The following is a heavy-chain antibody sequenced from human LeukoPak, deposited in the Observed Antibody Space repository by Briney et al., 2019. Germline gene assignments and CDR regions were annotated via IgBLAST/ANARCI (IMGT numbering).Heavy chain of an antibody. V-gene: IGHV1-8*01. Sequence: ASVKVSCKASGYTFTIYDINWVRQATGQGLGRMGWMNPNSGNTGYAQKFQGRVTMTRNTPISTAYMELSSLRSKDTAVYYCARKGHYYGSGGSDYWGQGTLVTVSS. CDR3: ARKGHYYGSGGSDY. CDR1: GYTFTIYD. J-gene: IGHJ4*02. D-gene: IGHD3-10*01. CDR2: MNPNSGNT.